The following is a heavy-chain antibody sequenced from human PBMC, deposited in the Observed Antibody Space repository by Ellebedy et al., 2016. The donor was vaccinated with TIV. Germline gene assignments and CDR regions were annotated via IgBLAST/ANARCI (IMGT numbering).Heavy chain of an antibody. Sequence: GESLKISCVVSGANIDDDSMHWVRQPPGKGLQWVSIISGEGGSRYYIDSVKGRFTISRDNSEKSLYLEMHSVTTEDTALYFCAKGNPLDYWGQGTLVIVSS. CDR2: ISGEGGSR. V-gene: IGHV3-43*01. J-gene: IGHJ4*02. CDR1: GANIDDDS. D-gene: IGHD1-14*01. CDR3: AKGNPLDY.